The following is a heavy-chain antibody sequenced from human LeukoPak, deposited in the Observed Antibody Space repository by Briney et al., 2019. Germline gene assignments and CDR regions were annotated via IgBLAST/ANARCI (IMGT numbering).Heavy chain of an antibody. CDR3: ARGQRGYPY. CDR2: IYYSGNT. D-gene: IGHD5-18*01. CDR1: GYSISSGYY. Sequence: SETLSLTCAVSGYSISSGYYWSWIRQPPGKGLEWIAYIYYSGNTNYNPSLKSRVTVSVDTSKNQFSLQLSSVTAADTAVYYCARGQRGYPYWGQGTLVTVSS. V-gene: IGHV4-61*01. J-gene: IGHJ4*02.